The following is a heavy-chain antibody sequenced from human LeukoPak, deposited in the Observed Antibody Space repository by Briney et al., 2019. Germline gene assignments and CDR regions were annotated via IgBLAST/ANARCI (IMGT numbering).Heavy chain of an antibody. V-gene: IGHV1-2*02. CDR2: INPNSVDT. D-gene: IGHD3-22*01. CDR3: ARAPYFDCSCYDY. Sequence: ASVKVSCKASGYTFTRYYMHWVRQAPGQGLEWMGWINPNSVDTNYVEKFQGRLTMTRETSISTVYMELSRLRSDDTAVYFCARAPYFDCSCYDYWGQGTLVTVSS. J-gene: IGHJ4*02. CDR1: GYTFTRYY.